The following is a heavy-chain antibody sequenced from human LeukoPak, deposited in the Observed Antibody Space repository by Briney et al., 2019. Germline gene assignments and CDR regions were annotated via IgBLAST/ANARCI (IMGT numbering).Heavy chain of an antibody. CDR1: GYTFTDYY. CDR3: ARGRYNYGFDDY. J-gene: IGHJ4*02. Sequence: ASVKVSCKASGYTFTDYYMHWVRQAPGQGLEWMGWISPNSGGTNYAQKFQGWVAMTRDTSISTAYLEPISLRSDATAVYYCARGRYNYGFDDYWGQGTLVTVSS. CDR2: ISPNSGGT. D-gene: IGHD5-18*01. V-gene: IGHV1-2*04.